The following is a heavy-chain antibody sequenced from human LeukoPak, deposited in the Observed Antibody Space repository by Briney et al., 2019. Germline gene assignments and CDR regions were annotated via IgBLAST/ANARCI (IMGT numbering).Heavy chain of an antibody. CDR1: GYTFTSYY. J-gene: IGHJ5*02. Sequence: ASVKVSCKASGYTFTSYYMHWVRQAPGQGLEWMGIINPSGGSTSYAQKFQGRVTMTRDMSTSTVYMELSSLRSEDTAVYYCARVVTAAGLDLWGQGILVSISS. D-gene: IGHD6-25*01. CDR3: ARVVTAAGLDL. CDR2: INPSGGST. V-gene: IGHV1-46*01.